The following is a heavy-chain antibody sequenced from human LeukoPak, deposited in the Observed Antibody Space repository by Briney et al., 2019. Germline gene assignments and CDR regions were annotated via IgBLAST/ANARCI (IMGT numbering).Heavy chain of an antibody. CDR2: INPSGGST. CDR1: GYTFTSYY. J-gene: IGHJ3*02. V-gene: IGHV1-46*01. Sequence: GASVKVSCKASGYTFTSYYMHWVRQAPGQGLEWMGIINPSGGSTSYAQKFQGRVTMTRDTSTSTVYMELSRLRSDDTAVYYCARDDSQTDAFDIWGQGTMVTVSS. CDR3: ARDDSQTDAFDI.